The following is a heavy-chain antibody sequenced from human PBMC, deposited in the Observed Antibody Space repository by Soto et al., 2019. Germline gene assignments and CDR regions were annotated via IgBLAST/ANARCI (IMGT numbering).Heavy chain of an antibody. J-gene: IGHJ4*02. CDR3: ARGLVQLWKKRHLETFDY. CDR2: INHSGST. CDR1: GGSFSGYY. Sequence: PSETLSLTCAVYGGSFSGYYWSWIRQPPGKGLEWIGEINHSGSTNYNPSLKSRVTISVDTSKNQFSLKLSSVTAADTAVYYCARGLVQLWKKRHLETFDYWGQGTLVTVSP. D-gene: IGHD5-18*01. V-gene: IGHV4-34*01.